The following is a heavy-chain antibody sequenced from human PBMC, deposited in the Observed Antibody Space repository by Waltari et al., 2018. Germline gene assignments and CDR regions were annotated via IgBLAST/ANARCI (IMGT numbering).Heavy chain of an antibody. V-gene: IGHV1-69*12. CDR3: ARDQSGSSTWYGQYFQH. D-gene: IGHD6-13*01. J-gene: IGHJ1*01. Sequence: QVQLAQSGAEVKKPGSSVKVSCKASGGPFSSYAINWVRQAPGQGLEWMGGIIPIFGTANYPQKFQGRVTITADESTSTAYMELSSLRSEDTAVYYCARDQSGSSTWYGQYFQHWGQGTLVTVSS. CDR2: IIPIFGTA. CDR1: GGPFSSYA.